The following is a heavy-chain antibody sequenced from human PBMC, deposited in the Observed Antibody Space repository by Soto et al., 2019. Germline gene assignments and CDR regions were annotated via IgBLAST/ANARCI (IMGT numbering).Heavy chain of an antibody. Sequence: SETLSLTCTVSGVSISGHYWSWIRQPPGKGLEWIGYIYYSGSTYYNPSLKSRVTISVDTSKNQFSLKLSSVTAADTAVYYCARQGENGYSSSWFSRNTYYYGMDVWGQGTTVTVSS. CDR2: IYYSGST. J-gene: IGHJ6*02. CDR3: ARQGENGYSSSWFSRNTYYYGMDV. CDR1: GVSISGHY. D-gene: IGHD6-13*01. V-gene: IGHV4-59*04.